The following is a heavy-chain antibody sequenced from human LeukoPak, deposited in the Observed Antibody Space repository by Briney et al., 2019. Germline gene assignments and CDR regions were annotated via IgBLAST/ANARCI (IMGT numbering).Heavy chain of an antibody. Sequence: SETLSLTCAVSGGSISSSNWWSWVRQPPGKGLEWIGEIYHSGSTNYNPSLKSRVTISVDTSKNQFSLKLSSVTAADTAVYYCARVRGITKNYYYGMDVWGQGTTVTVSS. CDR2: IYHSGST. CDR3: ARVRGITKNYYYGMDV. J-gene: IGHJ6*02. CDR1: GGSISSSNW. V-gene: IGHV4-4*02. D-gene: IGHD1-20*01.